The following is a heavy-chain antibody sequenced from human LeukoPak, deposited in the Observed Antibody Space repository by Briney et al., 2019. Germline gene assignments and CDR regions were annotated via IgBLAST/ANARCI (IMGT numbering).Heavy chain of an antibody. CDR3: ARESDDYDFWSGYPTYYYYYMDV. Sequence: GGSLRLSCAASGFTFSDHYMDWVRQAPGKGLEWVGRTRNKANSYTTEYAASVKGRFTISKDDSKNSLYLRMNSLKTEDTAVYYCARESDDYDFWSGYPTYYYYYMDVWGKGTTVTVSS. D-gene: IGHD3-3*01. J-gene: IGHJ6*03. CDR1: GFTFSDHY. CDR2: TRNKANSYTT. V-gene: IGHV3-72*01.